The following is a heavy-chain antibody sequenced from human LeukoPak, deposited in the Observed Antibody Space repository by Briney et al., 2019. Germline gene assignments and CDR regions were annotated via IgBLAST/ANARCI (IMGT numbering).Heavy chain of an antibody. V-gene: IGHV4-61*01. Sequence: PSETLSLTCTVSGGSVNSGSYYWSWIRQPPGKGLEWIGYIYYSGSTNYNPSLKSRVTISVDTSKNQFSLKLSSVTAADTAVYYCAGNSSGWPKVDYWGQGTLVTVSS. CDR1: GGSVNSGSYY. J-gene: IGHJ4*02. CDR2: IYYSGST. CDR3: AGNSSGWPKVDY. D-gene: IGHD6-19*01.